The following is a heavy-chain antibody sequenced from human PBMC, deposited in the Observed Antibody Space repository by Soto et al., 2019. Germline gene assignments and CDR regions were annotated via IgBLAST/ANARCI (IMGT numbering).Heavy chain of an antibody. D-gene: IGHD3-10*01. CDR3: ARHGDSGYYGSGSYYKREGPFDY. Sequence: PGESLKISCKGSGYSFTSYWISWVRQMPGKGLEWMGRIDPSDSYTNYSPSFQGHVTISADKSISTAYLQWSSLKASDTAMYYCARHGDSGYYGSGSYYKREGPFDYWGQGTLVTVSS. CDR1: GYSFTSYW. J-gene: IGHJ4*02. CDR2: IDPSDSYT. V-gene: IGHV5-10-1*01.